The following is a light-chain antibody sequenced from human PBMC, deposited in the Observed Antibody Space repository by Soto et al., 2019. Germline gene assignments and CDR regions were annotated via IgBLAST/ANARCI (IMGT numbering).Light chain of an antibody. CDR1: QSVSSN. V-gene: IGKV3-20*01. J-gene: IGKJ1*01. CDR2: GAS. CDR3: QQYGSSYPWT. Sequence: EIGLTQSPGTLSVSPGERATISCRASQSVSSNLAWYQQKPGQAPRLLIYGASSRATGIPDRFSGSGSGTDFTLTIRRLEHEDFAVYYCQQYGSSYPWTFGQGTNVDIK.